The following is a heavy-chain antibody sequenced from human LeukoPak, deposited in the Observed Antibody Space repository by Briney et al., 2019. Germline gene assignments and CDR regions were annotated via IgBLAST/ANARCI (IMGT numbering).Heavy chain of an antibody. V-gene: IGHV1-2*02. J-gene: IGHJ5*02. Sequence: ASVKVSCKASGYTFTDYYMHWVRQAPGQGLEWMGWINPNVGGTNYAQRFQGRVTMTRDTSISTAYMELSRLRSDDTAVYYCARDQGTSTTAPKRKGRFDPWGQGTLVTVSS. CDR3: ARDQGTSTTAPKRKGRFDP. D-gene: IGHD1-1*01. CDR2: INPNVGGT. CDR1: GYTFTDYY.